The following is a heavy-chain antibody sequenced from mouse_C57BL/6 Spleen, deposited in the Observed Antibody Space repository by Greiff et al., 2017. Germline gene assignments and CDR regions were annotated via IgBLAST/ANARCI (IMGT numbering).Heavy chain of an antibody. CDR1: GFSLTSYA. V-gene: IGHV2-9-1*01. J-gene: IGHJ4*01. CDR2: VWTGGGT. Sequence: QVQLKESGPGLVAPSQSLSITCTVSGFSLTSYAISWVRQPPGKGLVWLGVVWTGGGTNYNSALKSRLSISKDNSKSQVFLKMNSLQTDDTARYYCARDYYEYYYAMDYWGQGTSVTVSS. D-gene: IGHD1-1*02. CDR3: ARDYYEYYYAMDY.